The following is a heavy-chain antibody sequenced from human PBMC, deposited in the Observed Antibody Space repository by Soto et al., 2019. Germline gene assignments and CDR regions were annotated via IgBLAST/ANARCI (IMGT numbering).Heavy chain of an antibody. CDR1: GFTFSYYW. V-gene: IGHV3-74*01. D-gene: IGHD1-26*01. CDR3: ARGDSGAFDV. J-gene: IGHJ3*01. Sequence: GGSLRLSCAASGFTFSYYWMHWVRQAPGKGLVWVSRIHSDGSSTTYADSVKGRFTISRDNARNTLYPQMNSLRAEDTAVYYCARGDSGAFDVWGQGTVVTVSS. CDR2: IHSDGSST.